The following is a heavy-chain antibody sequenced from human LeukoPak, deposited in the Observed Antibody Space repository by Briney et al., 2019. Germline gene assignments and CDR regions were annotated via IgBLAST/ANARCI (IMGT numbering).Heavy chain of an antibody. V-gene: IGHV4-59*01. CDR2: IYHTGST. CDR1: CGSISSYY. Sequence: PSETLSLTCTVSCGSISSYYWSWIRQPPGKGLEWIGYIYHTGSTNYNPSLKSRVTISVDTSKHQFSLKLSSVTAADTAVYYCARGALISYSYGPFDYWGQGTLVTVSS. J-gene: IGHJ4*02. D-gene: IGHD5-18*01. CDR3: ARGALISYSYGPFDY.